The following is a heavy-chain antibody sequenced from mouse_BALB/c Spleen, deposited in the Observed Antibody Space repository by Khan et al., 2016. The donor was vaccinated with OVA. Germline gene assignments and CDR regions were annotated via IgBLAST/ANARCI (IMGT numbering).Heavy chain of an antibody. CDR3: AREEALYYFDY. CDR2: IYPGTDNT. V-gene: IGHV1S132*01. D-gene: IGHD3-2*02. CDR1: GYIFTSYW. Sequence: QVQLQQSGAELVRPGASVKLSCKTSGYIFTSYWIHWVKQRSGQGLEWIARIYPGTDNTYYSEKLKDKATLTADKSSSTAYMQLSSLKFEDSAVYVCAREEALYYFDYWGQGTTLTVSS. J-gene: IGHJ2*01.